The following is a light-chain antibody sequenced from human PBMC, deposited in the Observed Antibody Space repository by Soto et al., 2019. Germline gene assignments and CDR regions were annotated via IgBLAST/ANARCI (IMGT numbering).Light chain of an antibody. Sequence: EIVMTQSPATLSVSPGDRATRSCRASQSLRRNLAWYQQKPGQAPRLLIYGASTRATGFPARFSGSGSGTEFTLTISSLQSEDFAVYYCQQYNDWPRTFGQGTKLEIK. CDR1: QSLRRN. CDR2: GAS. V-gene: IGKV3-15*01. CDR3: QQYNDWPRT. J-gene: IGKJ2*01.